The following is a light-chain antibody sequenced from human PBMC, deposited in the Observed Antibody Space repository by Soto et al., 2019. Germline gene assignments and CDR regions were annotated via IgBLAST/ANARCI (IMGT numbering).Light chain of an antibody. CDR3: SSYTSGSTVI. CDR2: EVT. Sequence: QSALTQPASVSGSPGQSITNSCTGTRSDVGGYNYVSWYQHHPGKAPKLLIYEVTNRPAEVSNRFSGSKSGITASLTISGLQSEDEADYYCSSYTSGSTVIFGGGTQLTVL. CDR1: RSDVGGYNY. J-gene: IGLJ2*01. V-gene: IGLV2-14*01.